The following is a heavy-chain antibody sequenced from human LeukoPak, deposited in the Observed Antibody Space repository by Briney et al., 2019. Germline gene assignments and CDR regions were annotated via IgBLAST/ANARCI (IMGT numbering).Heavy chain of an antibody. CDR1: GGSISSSSYY. CDR2: IYYSGSP. V-gene: IGHV4-39*01. D-gene: IGHD5-18*01. CDR3: ASPPRYSYRRMTWTYYFDY. Sequence: KPSETLSLTCTVSGGSISSSSYYWVWIRQPPGKGLEGIGSIYYSGSPYYNPSLKSRVTISVDTSKNQFSLKLSSVTAADTAVYYCASPPRYSYRRMTWTYYFDYWGQGTLVTVSS. J-gene: IGHJ4*02.